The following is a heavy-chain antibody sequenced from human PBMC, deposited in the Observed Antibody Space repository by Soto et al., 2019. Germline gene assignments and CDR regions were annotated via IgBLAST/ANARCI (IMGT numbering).Heavy chain of an antibody. CDR3: ARDLGWLRLRYYYYGMDV. CDR2: ISAYNGNT. Sequence: GASVKVSCKASGYTFTSYGISWVRQAPGQGLEWMGWISAYNGNTNYAQKLQGRVTMTTDTSTSTAYMELRSLRSDDTAVYYCARDLGWLRLRYYYYGMDVWGQGTTVTVSS. CDR1: GYTFTSYG. V-gene: IGHV1-18*01. D-gene: IGHD5-12*01. J-gene: IGHJ6*02.